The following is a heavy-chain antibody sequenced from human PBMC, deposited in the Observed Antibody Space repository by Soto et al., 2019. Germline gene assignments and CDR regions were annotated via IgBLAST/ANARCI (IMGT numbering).Heavy chain of an antibody. CDR3: ARDRNYGDNFDY. V-gene: IGHV1-2*02. J-gene: IGHJ4*02. CDR1: GYTFTGYY. CDR2: INPNSGGT. Sequence: ASVKVSCKASGYTFTGYYMHWVRQAPGQGLEWMGWINPNSGGTNYAQKFQGRDTMTRDTSISTAYMELSRLRSDDTAVYFCARDRNYGDNFDYWGQGTLVTVSS. D-gene: IGHD4-17*01.